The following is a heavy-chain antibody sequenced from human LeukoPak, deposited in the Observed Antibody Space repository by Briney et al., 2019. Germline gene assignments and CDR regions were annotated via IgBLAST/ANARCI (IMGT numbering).Heavy chain of an antibody. CDR2: ISTSGST. CDR1: GGSISSGSYY. Sequence: SETLSLTCTVSGGSISSGSYYWGWIRQPAGKGLEWIGRISTSGSTNYNPSLKSRVTVSIDTSKNQFSLKLRSVTAADTAVYYCARGRIFGVFNHFDYWGQGTLVTVSS. J-gene: IGHJ4*02. V-gene: IGHV4-61*02. D-gene: IGHD3-3*01. CDR3: ARGRIFGVFNHFDY.